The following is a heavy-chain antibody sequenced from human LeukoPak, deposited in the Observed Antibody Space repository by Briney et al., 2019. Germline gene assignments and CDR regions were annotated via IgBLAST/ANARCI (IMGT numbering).Heavy chain of an antibody. CDR3: ARGGGVVVPAAIMMYFDY. Sequence: GGSLRLSCAASGFTFSSYWMSWVRQAPGKGLEWVANIKQDGSEKYYVDSVKGRFTISRDNAKKSLYLQMNSLRAEDTAVCYCARGGGVVVPAAIMMYFDYWGQGTLVTVSS. D-gene: IGHD2-2*01. CDR2: IKQDGSEK. V-gene: IGHV3-7*01. CDR1: GFTFSSYW. J-gene: IGHJ4*02.